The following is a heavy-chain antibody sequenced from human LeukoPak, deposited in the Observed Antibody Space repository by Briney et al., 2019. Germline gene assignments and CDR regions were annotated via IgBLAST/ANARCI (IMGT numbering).Heavy chain of an antibody. J-gene: IGHJ6*04. D-gene: IGHD3-10*02. CDR3: AELGITMIGGV. CDR2: ISSSGSTI. V-gene: IGHV3-48*04. Sequence: GGSLRLSCAASGFTFSSYWMNWVRQAPGKGPEWVSYISSSGSTIYYADSVKGRFTISRDNAKNSLYLQMNSLRAEDTAVYYCAELGITMIGGVWGKGTTVTISS. CDR1: GFTFSSYW.